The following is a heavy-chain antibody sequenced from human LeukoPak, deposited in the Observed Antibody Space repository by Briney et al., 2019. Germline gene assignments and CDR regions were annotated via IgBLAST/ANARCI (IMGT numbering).Heavy chain of an antibody. Sequence: SQTLSLTCTVSGGSISSGGYYWSWIRQPPGKGLEWIGEINHSGNTNYNPSLKSRVTISVDTSKNQFSLKLSSVTAADTAVYYCAIGEGYCSSTSCYYFDYWGQGTLVTVSS. D-gene: IGHD2-2*01. CDR3: AIGEGYCSSTSCYYFDY. CDR2: INHSGNT. CDR1: GGSISSGGYY. V-gene: IGHV4-30-2*01. J-gene: IGHJ4*02.